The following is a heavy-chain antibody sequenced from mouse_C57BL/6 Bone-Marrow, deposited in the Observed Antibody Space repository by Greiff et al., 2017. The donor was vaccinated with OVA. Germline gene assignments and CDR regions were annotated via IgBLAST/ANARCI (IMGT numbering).Heavy chain of an antibody. D-gene: IGHD4-1*02. V-gene: IGHV1-81*01. CDR3: ARRATGTGDD. CDR1: GYTFTSYG. J-gene: IGHJ2*01. Sequence: QVQLQQSGAELARPGASVKLSCKASGYTFTSYGISWVKQSPGQGLEWIGVIYPRSGNPYYNEKFKGKATLTADKSSSTAYMELRSLTSEDTAVYFCARRATGTGDDGGQGTTLTVSS. CDR2: IYPRSGNP.